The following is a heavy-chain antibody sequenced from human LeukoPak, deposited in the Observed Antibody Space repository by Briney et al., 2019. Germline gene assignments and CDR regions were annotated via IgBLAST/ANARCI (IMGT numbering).Heavy chain of an antibody. Sequence: PSETLPLTCAVYGGSFSGYYWSWIRQPPGKGLEWIGSMYHSGSTYYNPPLKSRVTISEDTSKNQFSLKLRSVTAADTAVYYCARGPRFGELLWHWFDPWGQGTLVTVSS. CDR1: GGSFSGYY. CDR2: MYHSGST. D-gene: IGHD3-10*01. V-gene: IGHV4-34*01. J-gene: IGHJ5*02. CDR3: ARGPRFGELLWHWFDP.